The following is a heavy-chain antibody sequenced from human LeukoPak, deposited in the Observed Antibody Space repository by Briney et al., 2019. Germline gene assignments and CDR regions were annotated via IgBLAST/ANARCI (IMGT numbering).Heavy chain of an antibody. V-gene: IGHV3-7*01. J-gene: IGHJ4*02. Sequence: GGSLRLSCAASGFTFSNAWMTWVRQAPGKGLEWVANINQDGSEKSYVDSVKGRFRISRDNAKNSLYLQMNSLRVEDTAVYYCARDSGWYRVDYWGQGNLVTVSS. CDR3: ARDSGWYRVDY. CDR2: INQDGSEK. D-gene: IGHD6-19*01. CDR1: GFTFSNAW.